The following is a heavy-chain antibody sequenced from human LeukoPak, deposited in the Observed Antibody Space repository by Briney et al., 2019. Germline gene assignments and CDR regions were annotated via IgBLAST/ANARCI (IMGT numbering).Heavy chain of an antibody. CDR3: ARDGRQGYLAS. CDR2: ISAYNGNT. V-gene: IGHV1-18*01. Sequence: RAAVKVSCKASGGTFSSYAISWVRQAPGQGLEWMGWISAYNGNTNYAQKLQGRVTMTTDTSTSTAYMELRSLRSDDTAVYYCARDGRQGYLASWGQGTLVTVSS. J-gene: IGHJ5*01. CDR1: GGTFSSYA. D-gene: IGHD3-16*02.